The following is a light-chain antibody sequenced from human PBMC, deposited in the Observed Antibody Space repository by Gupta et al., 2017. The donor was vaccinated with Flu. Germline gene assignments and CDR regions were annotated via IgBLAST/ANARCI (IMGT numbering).Light chain of an antibody. V-gene: IGLV3-19*01. CDR2: GKN. J-gene: IGLJ3*02. Sequence: SSELXQDPAXSVALXQTVRXXCQGDSLRSYYASWYQQKPGQAPVLVIYGKNNRPSGIPDRFSGSSSGNTASLTITGAQAEDEADYYCNSRDSSGNWVFGGGTKLTVL. CDR3: NSRDSSGNWV. CDR1: SLRSYY.